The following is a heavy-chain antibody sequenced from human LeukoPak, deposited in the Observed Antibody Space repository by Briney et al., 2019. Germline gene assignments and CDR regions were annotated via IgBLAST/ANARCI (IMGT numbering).Heavy chain of an antibody. CDR3: ARYSNYFYGMDV. V-gene: IGHV4-30-2*01. D-gene: IGHD4-4*01. Sequence: PSETLSLTCAVSGGSISSGGYSWSWIRQPPGKGLEWIGYIYHSGSTYYSPSLKSRVTISVDRSKNQFSLKLSSVTAADTAVYYCARYSNYFYGMDVWGQGTTVTVSS. CDR1: GGSISSGGYS. J-gene: IGHJ6*02. CDR2: IYHSGST.